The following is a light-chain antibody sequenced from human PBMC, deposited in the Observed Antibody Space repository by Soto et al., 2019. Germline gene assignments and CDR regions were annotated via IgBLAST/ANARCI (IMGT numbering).Light chain of an antibody. CDR2: KVS. CDR3: MQGTHWPPIT. J-gene: IGKJ5*01. V-gene: IGKV2-30*01. CDR1: QSLVYSDGNTY. Sequence: DVVLTQSPLSLPVTLGQPASISCRSSQSLVYSDGNTYLNWFQQRPGQSPRRLIYKVSSRDSGVPDRFSGSGSGTDFTLEISRVEAEDVAVYYCMQGTHWPPITFGQGTRLEI.